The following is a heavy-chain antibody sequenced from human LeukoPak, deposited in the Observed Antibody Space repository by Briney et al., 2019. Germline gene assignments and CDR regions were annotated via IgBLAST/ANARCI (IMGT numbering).Heavy chain of an antibody. V-gene: IGHV1-69*13. D-gene: IGHD3-22*01. J-gene: IGHJ2*01. CDR1: GGTSSSYA. CDR2: IIPIFGTA. Sequence: SVKVSCKASGGTSSSYAISWVRQAPGQGLEWMGGIIPIFGTANYAQKFQGRVTITADESTSTAYMELSSLRSEDTAVYYCARMSGRGSSEYYYDSSGFYWYFDLWGRGTLVTVSS. CDR3: ARMSGRGSSEYYYDSSGFYWYFDL.